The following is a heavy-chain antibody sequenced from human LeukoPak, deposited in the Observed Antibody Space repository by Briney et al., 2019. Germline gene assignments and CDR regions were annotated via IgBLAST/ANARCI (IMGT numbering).Heavy chain of an antibody. J-gene: IGHJ3*02. D-gene: IGHD1-14*01. V-gene: IGHV1-24*01. Sequence: ASVKVSCKVSGYTLTELSMHWVRQAPGKGLEWMGGFDPEDGETIYAQKFQGRVTMTEDTSTDTAYMELSSLRSEDTAVYYCATKGASLYGNLDDAFDIWGQGTTVTVSS. CDR3: ATKGASLYGNLDDAFDI. CDR2: FDPEDGET. CDR1: GYTLTELS.